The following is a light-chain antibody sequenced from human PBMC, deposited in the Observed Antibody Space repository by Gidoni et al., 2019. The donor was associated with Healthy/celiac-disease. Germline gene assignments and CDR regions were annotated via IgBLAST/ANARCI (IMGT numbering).Light chain of an antibody. CDR2: AAS. J-gene: IGKJ2*01. Sequence: DIQMTQSPSSLPASVGDRVTITCRASQSISSHLNWYQQKPGKAHKLLIYAASSLQSGVPSRFSGSGSGTDFTLTISSLQPEDFATYYCQQSYSTPYTFGQGTKLEIK. V-gene: IGKV1-39*01. CDR1: QSISSH. CDR3: QQSYSTPYT.